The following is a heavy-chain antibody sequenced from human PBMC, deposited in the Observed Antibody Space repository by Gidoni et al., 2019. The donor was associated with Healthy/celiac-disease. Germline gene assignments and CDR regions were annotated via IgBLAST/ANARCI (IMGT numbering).Heavy chain of an antibody. Sequence: QVQLVESGGGVVQPGRSLRLSCAASGFTFSSYGMHWVRQAPGNGLEWVAVIWYDGSNKYYADSVKGRFTISRDNSKNTLYLQMNSLRAEDTAVYYCARAVVVPAADWFDPWGQGTLVTVSS. D-gene: IGHD2-2*01. J-gene: IGHJ5*02. CDR1: GFTFSSYG. V-gene: IGHV3-33*01. CDR2: IWYDGSNK. CDR3: ARAVVVPAADWFDP.